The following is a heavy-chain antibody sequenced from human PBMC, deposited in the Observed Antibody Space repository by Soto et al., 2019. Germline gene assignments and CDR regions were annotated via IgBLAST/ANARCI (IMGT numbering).Heavy chain of an antibody. J-gene: IGHJ4*02. CDR3: ARDNVPSDFFGS. D-gene: IGHD2-8*01. Sequence: GGSLRLSCSASGFTFNIHNMNWVRQAPGKGLEWVSSISSRSSYIYYSDSVKGRFTISRDNAKNSLYLQMNSLRAEDTAVYYCARDNVPSDFFGSWGQGTLVTVSS. CDR1: GFTFNIHN. CDR2: ISSRSSYI. V-gene: IGHV3-21*01.